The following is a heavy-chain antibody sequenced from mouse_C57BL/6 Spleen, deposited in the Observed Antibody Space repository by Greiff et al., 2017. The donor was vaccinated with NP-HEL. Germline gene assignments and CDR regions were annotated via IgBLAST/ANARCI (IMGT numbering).Heavy chain of an antibody. J-gene: IGHJ2*01. V-gene: IGHV5-6*01. D-gene: IGHD1-3*01. Sequence: VQLKESGGDLVKPGGSLKLSCAASGFTFSSYGMSWVRQTPDKRLEWVATISSGGSYTYYPDSVKGRFTISRDNAKNTLYLQMSSLKSEDTAMYYCARQGSITFDYWGQGTTLTVSS. CDR2: ISSGGSYT. CDR1: GFTFSSYG. CDR3: ARQGSITFDY.